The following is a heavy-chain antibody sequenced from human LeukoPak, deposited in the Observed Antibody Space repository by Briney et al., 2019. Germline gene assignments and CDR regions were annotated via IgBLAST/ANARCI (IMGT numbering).Heavy chain of an antibody. D-gene: IGHD2-15*01. Sequence: GGSLRLSCAASGFTFSSYEMNWVRQAPGKGLEWVSYISSSSSTIYYADSVKGRFTISRDNAKNSLYLQMNSLRAEDTAVYYCARDPAGYCSGGSCYKERGQGTLVTVSS. J-gene: IGHJ4*02. V-gene: IGHV3-48*01. CDR1: GFTFSSYE. CDR2: ISSSSSTI. CDR3: ARDPAGYCSGGSCYKE.